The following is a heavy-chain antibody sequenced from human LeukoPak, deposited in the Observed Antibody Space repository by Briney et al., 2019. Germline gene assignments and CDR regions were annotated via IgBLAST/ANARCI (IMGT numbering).Heavy chain of an antibody. CDR2: INHSGST. CDR1: GGSFSGYY. Sequence: SETLSLTCAVYGGSFSGYYWSWIRQPPGKGLEWIGEINHSGSTNYNPSLKSRVTISVDTSKNQFSLKLSSVTAADTAVYYCARVAPAAMESDYWGQGTLVTVSS. CDR3: ARVAPAAMESDY. J-gene: IGHJ4*02. V-gene: IGHV4-34*01. D-gene: IGHD2-2*01.